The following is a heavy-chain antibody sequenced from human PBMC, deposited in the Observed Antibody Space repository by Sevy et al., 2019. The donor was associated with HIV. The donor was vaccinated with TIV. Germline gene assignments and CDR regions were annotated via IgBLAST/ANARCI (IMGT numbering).Heavy chain of an antibody. Sequence: GGSLRLSCAASGFTFSSYWMSWVRQAPGKGLEWVANIKQDGSEKYYVDSLKGRFTISRDNAKNSLYLQMNSRSAEATAVYDCASSLGELSFFYYYYMDVWGKGTTVTVSS. CDR2: IKQDGSEK. V-gene: IGHV3-7*03. CDR1: GFTFSSYW. CDR3: ASSLGELSFFYYYYMDV. D-gene: IGHD3-16*02. J-gene: IGHJ6*03.